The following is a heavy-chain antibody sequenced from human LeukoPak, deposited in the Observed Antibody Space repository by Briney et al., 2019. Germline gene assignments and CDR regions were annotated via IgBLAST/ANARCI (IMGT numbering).Heavy chain of an antibody. Sequence: SQTLSLTCTVSGGSISSGGYYWSWIRQHPGKGLEWIGYIYYSGSTYYNPSLKSRVTISVDTSKNQFSLKLSSVTAADTAVYYCARGPITMVRGVKYYFDYWGQGTLVTVSS. J-gene: IGHJ4*02. CDR3: ARGPITMVRGVKYYFDY. D-gene: IGHD3-10*01. CDR2: IYYSGST. CDR1: GGSISSGGYY. V-gene: IGHV4-31*03.